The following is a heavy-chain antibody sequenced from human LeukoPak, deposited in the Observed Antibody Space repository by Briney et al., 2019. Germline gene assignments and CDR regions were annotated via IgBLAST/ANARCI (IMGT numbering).Heavy chain of an antibody. V-gene: IGHV3-74*01. CDR3: ASSGSYRFDY. J-gene: IGHJ4*02. CDR1: GFTFSSYW. Sequence: GGSLRLSCAASGFTFSSYWMHWVRQAPGKGLVWVSRIDSGVSSTIYADSVKGRFTISRDNAENTLYLQMNSLRAEDTAVYYCASSGSYRFDYWGQGTLVTVSS. CDR2: IDSGVSST. D-gene: IGHD1-26*01.